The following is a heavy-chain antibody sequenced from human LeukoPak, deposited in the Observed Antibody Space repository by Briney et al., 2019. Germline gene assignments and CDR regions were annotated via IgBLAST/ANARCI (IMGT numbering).Heavy chain of an antibody. D-gene: IGHD6-13*01. CDR1: GFTFSRYG. J-gene: IGHJ6*02. V-gene: IGHV3-23*01. Sequence: GGSLRLSCSASGFTFSRYGMSGVGQAPGKGLEWVSTISDSGGSSNYADSVKGRFTISRDNSKNTLFLQTNSLRAEDTAVYYCAKSIGAAAGLLNYYYYTMHVWGQGPTVTVSS. CDR2: ISDSGGSS. CDR3: AKSIGAAAGLLNYYYYTMHV.